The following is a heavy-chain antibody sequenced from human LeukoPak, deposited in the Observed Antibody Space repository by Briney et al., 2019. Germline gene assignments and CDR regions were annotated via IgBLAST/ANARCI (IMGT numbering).Heavy chain of an antibody. Sequence: PSETLSLTCTVSGGSISSYYWSWIRQPPGKGLEWIGYIYYSGSTNYNPPLKSRVTISVDTSKNQFSLKLSSVTAADTAVYYCARGWGVTGTTFDYWGQGTLVTVSS. V-gene: IGHV4-59*01. CDR3: ARGWGVTGTTFDY. J-gene: IGHJ4*02. CDR1: GGSISSYY. CDR2: IYYSGST. D-gene: IGHD1-20*01.